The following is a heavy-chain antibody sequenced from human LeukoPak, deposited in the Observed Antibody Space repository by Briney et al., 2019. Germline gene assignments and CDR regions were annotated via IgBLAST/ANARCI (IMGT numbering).Heavy chain of an antibody. V-gene: IGHV3-30*18. J-gene: IGHJ4*02. CDR1: GFTFSGYG. CDR3: AKLVVPAVRQDY. CDR2: ISYDGSNK. D-gene: IGHD2-2*01. Sequence: GGSLRLSCAASGFTFSGYGMHWVRQAPGKGLEWVAVISYDGSNKYYADSVKGRFTISRDNSKNTLYLQMNSLRAEDTAVYYCAKLVVPAVRQDYWGQGTLVTVSS.